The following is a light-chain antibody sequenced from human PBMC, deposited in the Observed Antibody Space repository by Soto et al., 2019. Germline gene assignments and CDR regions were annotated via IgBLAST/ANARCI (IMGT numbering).Light chain of an antibody. CDR3: QQRSNWPPIT. CDR1: QSVSSSY. J-gene: IGKJ5*01. V-gene: IGKV3D-20*02. Sequence: EIVITQSPCTLSLSPLERSTLSCRASQSVSSSYLTWYQQKPGQAPRLLIYDASNRATGIPARFSGSGSGTDFTLTISSLEPEDFAVYYCQQRSNWPPITFGQGTRLEI. CDR2: DAS.